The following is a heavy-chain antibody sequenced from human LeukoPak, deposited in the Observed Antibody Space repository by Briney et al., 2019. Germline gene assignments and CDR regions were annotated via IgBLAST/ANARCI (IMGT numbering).Heavy chain of an antibody. CDR2: INHSGST. Sequence: KASETLSLTCAVYGGSFSGYYWSWIRQPPGKGLEWIGEINHSGSTNYNPSLKSRVTISVDTSKNQFSLKLSSVTAADTAVYYCARGGIVDYWGQGTLVTVSS. CDR3: ARGGIVDY. V-gene: IGHV4-34*01. CDR1: GGSFSGYY. J-gene: IGHJ4*02. D-gene: IGHD1-14*01.